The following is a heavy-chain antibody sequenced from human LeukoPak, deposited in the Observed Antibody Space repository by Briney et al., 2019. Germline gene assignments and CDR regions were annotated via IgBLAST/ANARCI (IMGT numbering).Heavy chain of an antibody. J-gene: IGHJ2*01. CDR1: GVSISSGSYF. V-gene: IGHV4-39*07. CDR2: IYYTGST. Sequence: PSETLSLTCTVSGVSISSGSYFWGWIRQPPGKGLEWIGSIYYTGSTYYHPSLKGRVTISVDTSKNQFSLKLSSVTAADTAVYYCALLRSGYFDLSGRGTLVTVSS. D-gene: IGHD3-22*01. CDR3: ALLRSGYFDL.